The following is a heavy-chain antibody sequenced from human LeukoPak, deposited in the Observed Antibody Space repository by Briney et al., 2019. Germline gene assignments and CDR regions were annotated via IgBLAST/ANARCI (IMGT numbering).Heavy chain of an antibody. CDR3: ARVGGHLRCPDY. CDR2: IWYDGSNK. V-gene: IGHV3-33*01. D-gene: IGHD3-16*01. CDR1: GFTFSSYG. Sequence: GRSLRLSCAASGFTFSSYGMHWVRQAPGKGLEWVAVIWYDGSNKYYADSVKGRFTISRDNAKNSLYLQMNSLRAEDTAVYYCARVGGHLRCPDYWGQGTLVTVSS. J-gene: IGHJ4*02.